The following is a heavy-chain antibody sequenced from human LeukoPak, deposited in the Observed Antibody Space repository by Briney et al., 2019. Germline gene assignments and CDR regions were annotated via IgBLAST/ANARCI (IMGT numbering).Heavy chain of an antibody. D-gene: IGHD3-10*01. CDR1: GGSISSSNYY. CDR3: ARYMVQQVSIDY. J-gene: IGHJ4*02. V-gene: IGHV4-39*01. Sequence: PSETLSLTCTVSGGSISSSNYYWGWIRQPPGKGLEWIGSIYYSGSTYYNPSLKSRVTISVDTSKNQFSLKLSSVTAADTAVYYCARYMVQQVSIDYWGQGTLVTVSS. CDR2: IYYSGST.